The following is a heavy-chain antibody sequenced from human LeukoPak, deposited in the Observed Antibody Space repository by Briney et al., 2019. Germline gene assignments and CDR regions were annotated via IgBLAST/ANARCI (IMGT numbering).Heavy chain of an antibody. J-gene: IGHJ4*02. CDR1: GFTFSSNY. CDR2: MYSGGST. Sequence: GGSLRLSCAASGFTFSSNYMSWVRQAPGKGLEWGSVMYSGGSTYYAASVKGRFTISRDNSKNTLYLQMNSLRAEDTAVYYCARGPPYGGSSWNYYFDYWGQGTLVTVSS. CDR3: ARGPPYGGSSWNYYFDY. D-gene: IGHD6-13*01. V-gene: IGHV3-53*01.